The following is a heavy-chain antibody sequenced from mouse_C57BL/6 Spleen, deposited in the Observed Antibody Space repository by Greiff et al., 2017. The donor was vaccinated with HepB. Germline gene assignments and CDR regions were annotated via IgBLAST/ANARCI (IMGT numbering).Heavy chain of an antibody. CDR1: GYTFTSYW. D-gene: IGHD1-1*01. CDR3: ARGDYGRSLFAY. Sequence: QVQLQQPGAELVMPGASVKLSCKASGYTFTSYWMHWVKQRPGQGLEWIGEIDPSDSYTNYNQKFKGKSTLTVDKSSSTAYMQLSSLTSEDSAVYYCARGDYGRSLFAYWGQGTLVTVSA. J-gene: IGHJ3*01. V-gene: IGHV1-69*01. CDR2: IDPSDSYT.